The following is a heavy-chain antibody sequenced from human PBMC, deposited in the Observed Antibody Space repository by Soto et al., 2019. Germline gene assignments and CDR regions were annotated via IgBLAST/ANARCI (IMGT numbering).Heavy chain of an antibody. CDR2: ISYDGSNK. V-gene: IGHV3-30-3*01. CDR1: GFTFSSYA. CDR3: SRAFDYPDCGYSYYYYCYVMDV. D-gene: IGHD6-25*01. Sequence: QVQLVESGGGGVQPGRSLRLSCAASGFTFSSYAMHWVRQAPGKGLERVAVISYDGSNKYYADSVKGRFTISRDHSKNTLYLQMNRVTAEYTAVSYCSRAFDYPDCGYSYYYYCYVMDVWGQGTTVTVSS. J-gene: IGHJ6*02.